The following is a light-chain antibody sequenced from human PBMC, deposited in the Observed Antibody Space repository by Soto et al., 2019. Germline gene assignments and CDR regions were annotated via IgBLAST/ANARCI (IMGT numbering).Light chain of an antibody. CDR1: SSDVGRYNY. J-gene: IGLJ1*01. V-gene: IGLV2-8*01. Sequence: QSALTHPPSASWSPGQSVTISCTGTSSDVGRYNYVSWYQQHPGKTPKLIIYEVTKRPSGVPDRFSASKSGNTASLTVSGLQAEDEADYYCSSHAGSNSFYVFGTGTKVTVL. CDR2: EVT. CDR3: SSHAGSNSFYV.